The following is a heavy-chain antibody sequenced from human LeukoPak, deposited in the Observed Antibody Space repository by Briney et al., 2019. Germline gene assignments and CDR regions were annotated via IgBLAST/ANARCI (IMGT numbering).Heavy chain of an antibody. J-gene: IGHJ4*02. CDR2: ITPILGIA. CDR1: GGTFSSYA. Sequence: ASVKVSCKASGGTFSSYAISWVRQAPGQGLEWMGRITPILGIANYAQKFQGRVTITADKSTSTAYMELSSLRSEDTAVYYCARAVASDYGDLFDYWGQGTLVTVSS. CDR3: ARAVASDYGDLFDY. D-gene: IGHD4-17*01. V-gene: IGHV1-69*04.